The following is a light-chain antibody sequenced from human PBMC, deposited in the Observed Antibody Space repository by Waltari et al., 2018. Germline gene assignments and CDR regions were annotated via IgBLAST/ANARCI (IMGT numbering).Light chain of an antibody. CDR1: SSAVGSYNL. CDR2: EGS. J-gene: IGLJ1*01. CDR3: CSYAGSSTSYV. Sequence: QSALTQPASVSGSPGQSTTIPCTGTSSAVGSYNLFSWYQQHPGKAPKLMIYEGSKRPSGVSNRFSGSKSGNTASLTISGLQAEDEADYYCCSYAGSSTSYVFGTGTKVTVL. V-gene: IGLV2-23*01.